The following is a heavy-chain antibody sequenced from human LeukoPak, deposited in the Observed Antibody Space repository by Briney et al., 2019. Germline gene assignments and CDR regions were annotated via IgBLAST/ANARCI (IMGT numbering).Heavy chain of an antibody. J-gene: IGHJ6*03. D-gene: IGHD1-26*01. V-gene: IGHV3-23*01. CDR1: GFISSNYA. Sequence: PGGSLRLSCAASGFISSNYAMTWVRQAPGKGLEWVSSISGSDGSTHYADSVKGRFTISRDNSKNTLNLQMNSLRADDTAVYYCAKVPLGSGSFYPYYYYMDVWGKGTTVTVYS. CDR3: AKVPLGSGSFYPYYYYMDV. CDR2: ISGSDGST.